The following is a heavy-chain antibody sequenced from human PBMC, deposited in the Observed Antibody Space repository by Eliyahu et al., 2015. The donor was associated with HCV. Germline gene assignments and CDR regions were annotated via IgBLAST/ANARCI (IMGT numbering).Heavy chain of an antibody. D-gene: IGHD6-13*01. CDR2: ISSSGGTR. V-gene: IGHV3-11*01. Sequence: QVQLVESGGGLVKPGGSLXLSCAASGXTFSDYYMSWXRQAPGKGLEWVSYISSSGGTRYYADSVKGRFTISRDNAKNSLSVQMNSLGADDAAVYFCARSIAGTGFYYGLDAWGQGTTVIVSS. J-gene: IGHJ6*02. CDR1: GXTFSDYY. CDR3: ARSIAGTGFYYGLDA.